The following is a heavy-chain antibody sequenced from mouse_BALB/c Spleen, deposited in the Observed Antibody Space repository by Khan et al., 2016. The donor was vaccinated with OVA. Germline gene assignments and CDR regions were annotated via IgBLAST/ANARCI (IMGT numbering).Heavy chain of an antibody. Sequence: EVELVESGGGLVQPGGSLRLSCATSGFTFTDYYMTWVRQHPGKALEWMAFIRNIAHGYTTEYSASVQGRFTIPRDNSQSILHLQLNNLRAEDSATYSSARAIYYGYLYAMDYWGQGTSVTVSS. CDR2: IRNIAHGYTT. CDR3: ARAIYYGYLYAMDY. D-gene: IGHD2-2*01. J-gene: IGHJ4*01. V-gene: IGHV7-3*02. CDR1: GFTFTDYY.